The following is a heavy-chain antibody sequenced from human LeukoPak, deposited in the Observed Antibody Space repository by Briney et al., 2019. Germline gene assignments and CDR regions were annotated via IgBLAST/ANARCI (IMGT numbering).Heavy chain of an antibody. CDR1: GYTFTGYY. V-gene: IGHV1-2*02. CDR2: INPNSGGT. D-gene: IGHD3-10*01. CDR3: ARGYYYGSGDFDY. Sequence: ASVKVSCKASGYTFTGYYMHWVRQAPGQGLEWMGWINPNSGGTNYAQKFQGRVTMTRDTSISTAYMELSRLRSEDTAVYYCARGYYYGSGDFDYWGQGTLVTVSS. J-gene: IGHJ4*02.